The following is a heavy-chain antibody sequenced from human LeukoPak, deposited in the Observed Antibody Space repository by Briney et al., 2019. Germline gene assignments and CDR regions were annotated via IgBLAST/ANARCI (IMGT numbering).Heavy chain of an antibody. V-gene: IGHV3-30-3*01. D-gene: IGHD5-18*01. CDR2: ISYDGSNK. CDR3: ARESDTAMALSFDY. J-gene: IGHJ4*02. Sequence: GGSLRLSCAASGFTFSNYAMSWVRQAPGKGLEWVAVISYDGSNKYYADSVKGRFTISRDNSKNTLYLQMNSLRAEDTAVYYCARESDTAMALSFDYWGQGTLVTVSS. CDR1: GFTFSNYA.